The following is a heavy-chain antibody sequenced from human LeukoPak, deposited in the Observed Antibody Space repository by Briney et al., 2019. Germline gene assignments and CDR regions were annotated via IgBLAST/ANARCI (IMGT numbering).Heavy chain of an antibody. D-gene: IGHD1-14*01. J-gene: IGHJ4*02. V-gene: IGHV4-39*01. CDR1: GGSISSTSYY. Sequence: SETLSLTCTVSGGSISSTSYYWGWIRQPPGKGLEWIGSINFSGNTYYYPSLKSRVTISVDTSKNQFSLKVSSVTAADTAVYYCARSSSSLGMYWGQGALVTVSS. CDR3: ARSSSSLGMY. CDR2: INFSGNT.